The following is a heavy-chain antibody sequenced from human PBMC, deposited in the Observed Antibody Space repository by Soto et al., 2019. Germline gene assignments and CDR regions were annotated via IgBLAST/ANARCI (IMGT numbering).Heavy chain of an antibody. J-gene: IGHJ6*02. CDR3: AKDRGGGRDKAAHYPTEYYYYGMDV. CDR2: ISGSGGST. CDR1: GFTFSSYA. D-gene: IGHD2-15*01. V-gene: IGHV3-23*01. Sequence: GGSLRLSCAASGFTFSSYAMSWVRQAPGKGLEWVSAISGSGGSTYYADSVKGRFTISRDNSKNTLDLQMNSLRAEDTAVYYCAKDRGGGRDKAAHYPTEYYYYGMDVWGQGTTVTVSS.